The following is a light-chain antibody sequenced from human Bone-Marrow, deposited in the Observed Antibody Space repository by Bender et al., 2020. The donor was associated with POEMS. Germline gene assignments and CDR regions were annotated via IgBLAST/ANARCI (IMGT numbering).Light chain of an antibody. Sequence: QSALTQPASVSGSPGQSITISCTGTSNDIGIYYYVSWYQQHPDKAPKLIIYDDSERPSGVSERFSGSNSGNTASLTISGLQAGDEADYYCCSYAGSDTLVFGGGTKLTVL. CDR1: SNDIGIYYY. V-gene: IGLV2-23*01. J-gene: IGLJ3*02. CDR3: CSYAGSDTLV. CDR2: DDS.